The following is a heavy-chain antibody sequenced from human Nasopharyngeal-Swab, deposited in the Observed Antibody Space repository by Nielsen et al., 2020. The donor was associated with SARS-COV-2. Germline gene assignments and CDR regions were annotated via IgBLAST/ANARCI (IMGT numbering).Heavy chain of an antibody. Sequence: GESLKISCAASGFIFDNYVMHWVRQAPGKGLEWVSATSDEGDRTDYADSVKGRFTVSRDNSKNTLDLQMNSLRAEDTAIYYCGRRVKGDFDYWGQGTLVTVSS. CDR3: GRRVKGDFDY. CDR2: TSDEGDRT. J-gene: IGHJ4*02. D-gene: IGHD3-16*01. V-gene: IGHV3-23*01. CDR1: GFIFDNYV.